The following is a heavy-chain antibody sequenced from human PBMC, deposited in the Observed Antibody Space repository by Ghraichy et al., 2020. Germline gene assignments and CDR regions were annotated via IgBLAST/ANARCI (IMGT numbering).Heavy chain of an antibody. CDR3: AREGHDFWSGYSHPYYFDY. CDR1: GFTFSSYG. D-gene: IGHD3-3*01. V-gene: IGHV3-33*01. Sequence: AGSLRLSCAASGFTFSSYGMHWVRQAPGKGLEWVAVIWYDGSNKYYADSVKGRFTISRDNSKNTLYLQMNSLRAEDTAVYYCAREGHDFWSGYSHPYYFDYWGQGTLVTVSS. J-gene: IGHJ4*02. CDR2: IWYDGSNK.